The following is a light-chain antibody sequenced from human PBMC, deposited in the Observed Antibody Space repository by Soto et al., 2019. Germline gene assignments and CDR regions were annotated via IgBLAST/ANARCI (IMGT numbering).Light chain of an antibody. CDR3: HQYDNTPQT. J-gene: IGKJ2*01. CDR2: ATS. CDR1: QSVSTN. Sequence: DIVLTQSPGTLSLSPGERATLSCRASQSVSTNLAWYQQKPGQAPRLLIYATSARATGIPARFSGSGSGTDFSLTISRLEPEDFAVYYCHQYDNTPQTFGQGTKVDIK. V-gene: IGKV3-20*01.